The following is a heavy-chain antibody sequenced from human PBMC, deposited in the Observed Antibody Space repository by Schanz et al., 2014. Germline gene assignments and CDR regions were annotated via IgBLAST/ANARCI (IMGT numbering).Heavy chain of an antibody. CDR1: GFTFSTYA. V-gene: IGHV3-23*01. CDR3: AREVGGSFGQHY. J-gene: IGHJ4*02. Sequence: EVHLLESGGGLVQPGGSLRLSCSASGFTFSTYAMSWVRQAPGKGLEWVSAINGNGGITYYADPVKGRFTTSRDNAKNLMYLHLNSLRAEDTAVYYCAREVGGSFGQHYWGQGALVTVSS. D-gene: IGHD1-26*01. CDR2: INGNGGIT.